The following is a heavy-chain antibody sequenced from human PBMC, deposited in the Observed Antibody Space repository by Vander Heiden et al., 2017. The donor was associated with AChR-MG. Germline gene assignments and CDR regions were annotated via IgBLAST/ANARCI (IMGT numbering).Heavy chain of an antibody. J-gene: IGHJ4*02. CDR1: GLSLSTSGVG. V-gene: IGHV2-5*01. CDR3: AHMARGGYDQFLDY. CDR2: IDWNDDG. Sequence: QITLQESGPTLVKPTQTLTLTRTFSGLSLSTSGVGVGWMRQPPGKAVEWLALIDWNDDGRYSTSLRSRLTITKDTSKSQVVLTMTNMDPVDTATYYCAHMARGGYDQFLDYWGQGTLVTVSS. D-gene: IGHD6-13*01.